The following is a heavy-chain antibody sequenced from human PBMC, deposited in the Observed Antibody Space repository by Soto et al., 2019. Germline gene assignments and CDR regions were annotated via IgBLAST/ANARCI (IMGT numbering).Heavy chain of an antibody. CDR3: AATITMIVGGP. CDR2: IVVGSGNT. Sequence: LVKVACKASGFTFPIAAWRWVRQARGQRLEWIGWIVVGSGNTNYAQKSQERVTITRDMSTSTAYMELSSLRSEDTAVYYCAATITMIVGGPWGQGTLVTVSS. CDR1: GFTFPIAA. D-gene: IGHD3-22*01. J-gene: IGHJ5*02. V-gene: IGHV1-58*01.